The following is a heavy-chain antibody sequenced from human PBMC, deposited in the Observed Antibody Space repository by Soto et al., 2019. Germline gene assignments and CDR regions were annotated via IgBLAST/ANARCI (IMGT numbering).Heavy chain of an antibody. D-gene: IGHD3-22*01. CDR3: ARDSTMLVVALSYYYYGMDV. V-gene: IGHV1-69*13. CDR2: IIPIFGTA. Sequence: GASVKVSCKVSGGTFSSYAISWVRQAPGQGLEWMGGIIPIFGTANYAQKFQGRVTITADESTSTAYMELSSLRSEDTAVYYCARDSTMLVVALSYYYYGMDVWGQGTTVTVSS. CDR1: GGTFSSYA. J-gene: IGHJ6*02.